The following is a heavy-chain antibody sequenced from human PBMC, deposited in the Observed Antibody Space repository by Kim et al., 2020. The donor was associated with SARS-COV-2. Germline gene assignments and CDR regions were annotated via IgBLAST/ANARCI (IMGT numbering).Heavy chain of an antibody. D-gene: IGHD2-2*01. V-gene: IGHV1-69*13. CDR3: ARLKYCSSTSCYGRYYYGMDV. CDR1: GGTFSSYA. Sequence: SVKVSCKASGGTFSSYAISWVRQAPGQGLEWMGGIIPIFGTANYAQKFQGRVTITADESTSTAYMELSSLRSEDTAVYYCARLKYCSSTSCYGRYYYGMDVWGQGTTVTVSS. J-gene: IGHJ6*02. CDR2: IIPIFGTA.